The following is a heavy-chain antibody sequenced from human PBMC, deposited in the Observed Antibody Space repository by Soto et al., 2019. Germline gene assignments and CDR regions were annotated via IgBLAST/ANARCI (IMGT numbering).Heavy chain of an antibody. CDR2: IIPIFGTA. CDR3: AAVYYDILTASSQDYYFDY. Sequence: SVKVSCKASGGTFSSYAISWVRQAPGQGLEWMGGIIPIFGTANYAQKFQGRVTITADESTSTAYMELSSLRSEDTAVYYCAAVYYDILTASSQDYYFDYWGQGTLVTVSS. D-gene: IGHD3-9*01. J-gene: IGHJ4*02. V-gene: IGHV1-69*13. CDR1: GGTFSSYA.